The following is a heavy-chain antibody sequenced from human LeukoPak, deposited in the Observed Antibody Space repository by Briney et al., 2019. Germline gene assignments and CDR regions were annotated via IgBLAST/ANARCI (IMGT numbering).Heavy chain of an antibody. Sequence: GGSLRLSCAASGFTFDDYAMHWVRQAPGKGLEWVSLISGDGRTTYFADSVKGRFTISRDNSKNSLYLQMNSLRTEDTALYYWAKVYRYYDSSCQHWGQGTLVTVSS. D-gene: IGHD3-22*01. J-gene: IGHJ1*01. CDR3: AKVYRYYDSSCQH. V-gene: IGHV3-43*02. CDR2: ISGDGRTT. CDR1: GFTFDDYA.